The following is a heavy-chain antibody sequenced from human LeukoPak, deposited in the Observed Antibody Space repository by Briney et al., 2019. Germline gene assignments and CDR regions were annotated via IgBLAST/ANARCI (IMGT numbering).Heavy chain of an antibody. Sequence: ASVKVSCKASGYTFTSYGISWVRQAPGQGLEQMGWISAYNGNTNYAQKLQGRVTMTTDTSTSTAYMELRSLRSDDTAVYYCARVGVTIFGVVIIPGDYWGQGTLVTVSS. D-gene: IGHD3-3*01. V-gene: IGHV1-18*01. CDR3: ARVGVTIFGVVIIPGDY. CDR2: ISAYNGNT. J-gene: IGHJ4*02. CDR1: GYTFTSYG.